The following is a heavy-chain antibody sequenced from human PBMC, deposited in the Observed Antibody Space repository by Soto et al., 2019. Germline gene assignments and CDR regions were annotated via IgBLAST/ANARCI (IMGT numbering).Heavy chain of an antibody. CDR2: IVSDGSAI. Sequence: GGSLRLSCAVSGFPFSFYGFHWVRQSPGKGLEWLGVIVSDGSAIYHADSLEGRFFISRDNSKGILYLQMNSLRVEDTAVYYCARDDAFDNENGFDMWGQGTVVTVS. CDR1: GFPFSFYG. V-gene: IGHV3-33*01. D-gene: IGHD3-3*02. J-gene: IGHJ3*02. CDR3: ARDDAFDNENGFDM.